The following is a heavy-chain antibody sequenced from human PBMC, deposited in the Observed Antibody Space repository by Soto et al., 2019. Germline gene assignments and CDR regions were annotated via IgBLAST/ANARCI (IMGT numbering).Heavy chain of an antibody. CDR2: IKSKTDGGTT. D-gene: IGHD3-3*01. J-gene: IGHJ4*02. Sequence: EVQLVESGGGLVKPGGSLRLSCAASGFTFSNAWMNWVRQAPGKGLEWVGRIKSKTDGGTTDYAAPGKGRFTISRDDSKNTLYLQMNSLKTEDTAVYYCTTDDDFWSGYYNWGQGTLVTVSS. CDR3: TTDDDFWSGYYN. V-gene: IGHV3-15*07. CDR1: GFTFSNAW.